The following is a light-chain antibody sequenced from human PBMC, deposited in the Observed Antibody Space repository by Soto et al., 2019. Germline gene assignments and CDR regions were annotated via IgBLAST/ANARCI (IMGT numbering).Light chain of an antibody. J-gene: IGLJ1*01. Sequence: QSALTQPASVSGSPGQSITISCTGTGSDISAYNYVSRYQQHPGKAPKLMIYEVGDRPSGLSNRFSGSKSGNTASLTISRLQPEDEADYYCSSYTSNNFYVFGTGTKLTVL. CDR2: EVG. V-gene: IGLV2-14*01. CDR1: GSDISAYNY. CDR3: SSYTSNNFYV.